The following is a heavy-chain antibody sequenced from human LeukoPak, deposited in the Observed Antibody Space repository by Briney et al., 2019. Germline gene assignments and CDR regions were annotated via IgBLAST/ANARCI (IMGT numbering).Heavy chain of an antibody. V-gene: IGHV1-69*01. J-gene: IGHJ4*02. D-gene: IGHD6-19*01. CDR1: GGIFTSYA. CDR2: IIPIFGTA. CDR3: AGVLTVAGIFDY. Sequence: ASVKVSCKASGGIFTSYAISRVRQAPGQGLEWMGGIIPIFGTANYAQKFQGRVTITADESTSTAYMELSSLRSEDTAVYYCAGVLTVAGIFDYWGQGTLVTVSS.